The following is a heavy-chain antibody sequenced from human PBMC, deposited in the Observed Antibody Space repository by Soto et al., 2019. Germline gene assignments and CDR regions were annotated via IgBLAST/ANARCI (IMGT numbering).Heavy chain of an antibody. Sequence: ASVKVSCKANGYTFTCYYMNWVRQAPRQGLEWMGIINPSGGSTSYAQKFQGRVTMARDTSTSTVYMELSSRRSEDTAVYYCARDPNLPVTYYCMDVWGKGTTVTVSS. CDR1: GYTFTCYY. CDR3: ARDPNLPVTYYCMDV. J-gene: IGHJ6*03. V-gene: IGHV1-46*03. CDR2: INPSGGST.